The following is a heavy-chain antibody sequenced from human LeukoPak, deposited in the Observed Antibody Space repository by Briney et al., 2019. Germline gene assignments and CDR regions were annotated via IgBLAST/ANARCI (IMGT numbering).Heavy chain of an antibody. CDR3: AREVSYVDTAMEPNYYYYGMDV. V-gene: IGHV4-59*01. Sequence: SETLSLTCTVSGGSISSYYWSWIRQPPGKGLEWIGYIYYSGSTNYNPSLKSRVTISVDTSKNQFSLKLSSVTAADTAVYYCAREVSYVDTAMEPNYYYYGMDVWGQGTTVTVSS. CDR1: GGSISSYY. J-gene: IGHJ6*02. D-gene: IGHD5-18*01. CDR2: IYYSGST.